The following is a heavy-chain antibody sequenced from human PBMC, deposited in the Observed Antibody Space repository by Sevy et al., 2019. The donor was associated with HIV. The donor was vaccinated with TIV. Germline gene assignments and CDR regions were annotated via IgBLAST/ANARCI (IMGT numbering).Heavy chain of an antibody. J-gene: IGHJ4*02. Sequence: ASVKVSCKASGYIFSGYYFYWVRQAPGQGLELMGWINPESGDTNYARKFQGRVTMTRDTSVTTAYMTLSRLKSNDTALYYCARGPLVSYYDFWKRAPDYWGQGTLATVSS. CDR1: GYIFSGYY. V-gene: IGHV1-2*02. CDR2: INPESGDT. CDR3: ARGPLVSYYDFWKRAPDY. D-gene: IGHD3-3*01.